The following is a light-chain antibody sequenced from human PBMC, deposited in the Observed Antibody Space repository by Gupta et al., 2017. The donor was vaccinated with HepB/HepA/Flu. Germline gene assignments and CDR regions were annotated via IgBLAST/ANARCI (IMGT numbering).Light chain of an antibody. CDR1: QSVLFSSNNKNY. V-gene: IGKV4-1*01. CDR3: QQYYNTPST. Sequence: DIVMTQSPDSLAVSLVERATINCKSSQSVLFSSNNKNYLAWYQQKPGQPPKLLVYWASTRQSGLPDRFSGSGSGTDFTLTISSLQAEDVAVYYCQQYYNTPSTFGHGTKVEIK. CDR2: WAS. J-gene: IGKJ1*01.